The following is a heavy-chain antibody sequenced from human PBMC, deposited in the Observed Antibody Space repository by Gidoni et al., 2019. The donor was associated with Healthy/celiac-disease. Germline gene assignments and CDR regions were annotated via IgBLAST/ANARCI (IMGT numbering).Heavy chain of an antibody. CDR2: INPNNGGT. V-gene: IGHV1-2*02. CDR3: ARDKSGSYYKDY. D-gene: IGHD1-26*01. J-gene: IGHJ4*02. Sequence: EWMGWINPNNGGTNYAQTFQGRVTMTRDTSISTAYMELSRLRSDDTAVYYCARDKSGSYYKDYWGQGTLVSVSS.